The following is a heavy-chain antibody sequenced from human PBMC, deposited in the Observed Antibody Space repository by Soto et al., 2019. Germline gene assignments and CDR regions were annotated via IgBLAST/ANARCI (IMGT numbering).Heavy chain of an antibody. CDR3: ARRLHTYAILTGSYIWDNYFDP. J-gene: IGHJ5*02. CDR2: IYWDDEK. Sequence: QITLKESGPTLVKPTQTLTLTCTFSGSSLSTHGVAVGWIRQAPGKAPEWLALIYWDDEKLYSPSLTSRLTITKDTSKKQVVLTMSNMGPMDTATYYCARRLHTYAILTGSYIWDNYFDPWGRGTLVTVST. CDR1: GSSLSTHGVA. V-gene: IGHV2-5*02. D-gene: IGHD3-9*01.